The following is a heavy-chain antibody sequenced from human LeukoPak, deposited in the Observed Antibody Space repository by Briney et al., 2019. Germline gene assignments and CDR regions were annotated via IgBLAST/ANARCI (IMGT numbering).Heavy chain of an antibody. CDR3: ARLGVVRGVPADY. D-gene: IGHD3-10*01. CDR1: GFIFSSYG. CDR2: ISGSGGST. V-gene: IGHV3-23*01. J-gene: IGHJ4*02. Sequence: GGSLRLSCAASGFIFSSYGMSWVRQAPGKGLEWVSAISGSGGSTYYADSVKGRFTISRDNAKNSAKSSLYLQMNSLRAEDTAVYYCARLGVVRGVPADYWGQGTLVTVSS.